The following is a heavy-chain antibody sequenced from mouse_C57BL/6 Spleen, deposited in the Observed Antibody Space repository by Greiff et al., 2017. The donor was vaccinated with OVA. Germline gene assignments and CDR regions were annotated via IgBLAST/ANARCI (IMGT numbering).Heavy chain of an antibody. CDR3: ARSRGTAAMDY. J-gene: IGHJ4*01. D-gene: IGHD2-14*01. CDR1: GYAFSSSW. CDR2: IYPGDGDT. V-gene: IGHV1-82*01. Sequence: QVQLQQSGPELVKPGASVKISCKASGYAFSSSWMNWVKQRPGKGLEWIGRIYPGDGDTNYNGKFKGKATLTADKSSSTAYMQLSSLTSEDSAVYFCARSRGTAAMDYWGQGTPVTVSS.